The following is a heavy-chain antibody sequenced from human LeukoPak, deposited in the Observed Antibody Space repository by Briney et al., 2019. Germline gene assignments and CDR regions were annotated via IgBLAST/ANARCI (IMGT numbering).Heavy chain of an antibody. CDR3: AREDSYGYDAQGGNWFDP. J-gene: IGHJ5*02. V-gene: IGHV3-11*01. Sequence: GGSLRLSCAASGFTFSDYYMSWIRQAPGKGLEWVSYISSSGSTIYYADSVKGRFTISRDNAKNSLYLQMNSLRAEDTAVYYCAREDSYGYDAQGGNWFDPWGQGTLVTVSS. D-gene: IGHD5-18*01. CDR2: ISSSGSTI. CDR1: GFTFSDYY.